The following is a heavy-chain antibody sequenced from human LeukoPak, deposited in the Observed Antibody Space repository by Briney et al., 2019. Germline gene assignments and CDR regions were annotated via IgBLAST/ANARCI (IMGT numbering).Heavy chain of an antibody. CDR2: ISYDGSNK. CDR3: ARANYYDSSGYHGGFDY. D-gene: IGHD3-22*01. CDR1: GFTFSSYA. Sequence: TGGSLRLSCTASGFTFSSYAMHWVRQAPGKGLEWVAVISYDGSNKYYADSVKGRFTISRDNSKNTLYLQMNSLRAEDTAVYYCARANYYDSSGYHGGFDYWGQGTLVTVSS. V-gene: IGHV3-30*04. J-gene: IGHJ4*02.